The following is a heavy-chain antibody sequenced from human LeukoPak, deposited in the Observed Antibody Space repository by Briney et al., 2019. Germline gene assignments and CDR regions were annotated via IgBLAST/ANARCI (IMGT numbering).Heavy chain of an antibody. D-gene: IGHD6-19*01. J-gene: IGHJ4*02. CDR2: INHSGST. Sequence: SETLSLTCAVYGGSFSGYYWSWMRQPPGKGLEWIGEINHSGSTNYNPSLKSRVTISVDTSKNQVSLKLSSVTAADTAVYYCARGGGGWYLDYWGQGTLVTVSS. V-gene: IGHV4-34*01. CDR1: GGSFSGYY. CDR3: ARGGGGWYLDY.